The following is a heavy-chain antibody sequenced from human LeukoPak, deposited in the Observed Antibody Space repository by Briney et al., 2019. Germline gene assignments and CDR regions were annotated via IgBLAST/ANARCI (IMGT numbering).Heavy chain of an antibody. CDR3: ARDDGYAWWGYY. CDR2: ISINNGDT. J-gene: IGHJ4*02. Sequence: RRASVKVSCKTSGYTFSNYGISWVRQAPGEGLEWMGWISINNGDTHYAQKLQGRVTMTTDTSTTTVYMELRSLRSDDTAVYYCARDDGYAWWGYYWGQGTRVTVSS. CDR1: GYTFSNYG. D-gene: IGHD2-2*01. V-gene: IGHV1-18*01.